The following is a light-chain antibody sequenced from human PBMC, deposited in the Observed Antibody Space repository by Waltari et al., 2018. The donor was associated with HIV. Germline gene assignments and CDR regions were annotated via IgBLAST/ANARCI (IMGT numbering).Light chain of an antibody. CDR2: KTS. V-gene: IGKV1-5*03. J-gene: IGKJ2*01. CDR3: QQYNSHSYT. Sequence: DVQMTQSPSTLSASVGDRVSITCRASQIIDYWLAWYQQKPGQPPKLLIYKTSYLESRVPTRFSGSGSGADFTLTIDGLQPEDFATYYCQQYNSHSYTFGQGTKLDIK. CDR1: QIIDYW.